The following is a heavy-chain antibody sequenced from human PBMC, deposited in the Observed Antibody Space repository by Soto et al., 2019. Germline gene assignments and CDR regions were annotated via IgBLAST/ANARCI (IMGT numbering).Heavy chain of an antibody. J-gene: IGHJ4*02. D-gene: IGHD6-19*01. CDR3: ARLTEGWSHIGY. CDR2: IYYSGST. CDR1: GGSISSYY. Sequence: SETLSLTCTVSGGSISSYYWSWIRQPPGKGLEWIGYIYYSGSTNYNPSLKSQVTISVDTSKNQFSLKLSSVTAADTAVYYCARLTEGWSHIGYWGQGTLVTVSS. V-gene: IGHV4-59*08.